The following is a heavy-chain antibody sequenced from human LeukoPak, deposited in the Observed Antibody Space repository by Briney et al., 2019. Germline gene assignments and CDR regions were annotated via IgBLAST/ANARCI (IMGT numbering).Heavy chain of an antibody. Sequence: GRSLRLSCAASGFTFSSYAMHWVRQAPGKGLEWVAVISYDGSNKYYADSVKGRFTISRDNSKNTLYLQMNSLRAEDTAVYYCASEGYSCGGQYNDYWGQGTLVTVSS. CDR2: ISYDGSNK. V-gene: IGHV3-30*04. CDR3: ASEGYSCGGQYNDY. J-gene: IGHJ4*02. CDR1: GFTFSSYA. D-gene: IGHD5-18*01.